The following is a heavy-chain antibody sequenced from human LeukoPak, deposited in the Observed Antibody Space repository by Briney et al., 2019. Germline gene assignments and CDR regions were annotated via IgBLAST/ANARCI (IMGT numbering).Heavy chain of an antibody. CDR2: ISGSGGST. J-gene: IGHJ3*01. D-gene: IGHD2-2*01. Sequence: GRSLRLSCAASGFTFSSFAMSWVRQAPGKGLEWVSAISGSGGSTYYADSVKGRFTISRDNSKNTLFLQMNSLRAEDTAVYYCAKDRSCTGSSCNVGSWGQGTMVTVSS. CDR3: AKDRSCTGSSCNVGS. V-gene: IGHV3-23*01. CDR1: GFTFSSFA.